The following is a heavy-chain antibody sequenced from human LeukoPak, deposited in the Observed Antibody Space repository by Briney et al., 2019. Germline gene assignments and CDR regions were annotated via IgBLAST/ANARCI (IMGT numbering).Heavy chain of an antibody. V-gene: IGHV4-39*07. D-gene: IGHD6-19*01. CDR1: GGSISSSSYY. CDR2: IYYSGST. Sequence: SETLSLTYTVSGGSISSSSYYWGWIRQPPGKGLEWIGSIYYSGSTYYNPSLKSRVTISVDTSKNQFSLKLSSVTAADTAVYYCASTSSGWYVPLDYWGQGTLVTVSS. J-gene: IGHJ4*02. CDR3: ASTSSGWYVPLDY.